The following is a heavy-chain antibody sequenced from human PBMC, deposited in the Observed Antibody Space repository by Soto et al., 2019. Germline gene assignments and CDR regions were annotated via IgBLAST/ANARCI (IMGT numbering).Heavy chain of an antibody. V-gene: IGHV3-30-3*01. Sequence: PVGCLRLCVAACGFTFSSYAMNWVSQAPGKGLEWVAVISYDGSNKYYADSVKGRFTISRDNSKNTLYLQMNSLRAEDTAVYYCARDSTYYSSGYLDYWGQGTLVTVS. D-gene: IGHD3-22*01. CDR3: ARDSTYYSSGYLDY. CDR1: GFTFSSYA. J-gene: IGHJ4*02. CDR2: ISYDGSNK.